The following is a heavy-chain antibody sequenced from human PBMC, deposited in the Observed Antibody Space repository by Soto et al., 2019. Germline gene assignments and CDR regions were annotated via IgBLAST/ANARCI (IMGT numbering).Heavy chain of an antibody. CDR2: IVVGSGNT. CDR3: ARVRGRLLRFDP. J-gene: IGHJ5*02. D-gene: IGHD2-15*01. Sequence: GASVKVSCKASGFTFSSSGIHWVRQARGQRLEWIGWIVVGSGNTNYAQKFQERVTITRDVSTNTAYMELTSLRSEDTAVYYCARVRGRLLRFDPWGQGTLVTVSS. CDR1: GFTFSSSG. V-gene: IGHV1-58*02.